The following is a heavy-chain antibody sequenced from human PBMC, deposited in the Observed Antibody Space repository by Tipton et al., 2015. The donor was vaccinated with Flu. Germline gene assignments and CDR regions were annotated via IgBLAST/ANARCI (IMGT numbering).Heavy chain of an antibody. CDR1: GGSISSHY. CDR2: IYYSGSI. J-gene: IGHJ6*02. D-gene: IGHD2-15*01. V-gene: IGHV4-59*11. CDR3: ARDTFRYCSGASCLSDYYYYGMDV. Sequence: TLSLTCTVSGGSISSHYWSWIRQPPGKGLEWIGYIYYSGSISYNPSLKSRVTISVDTSKNQFSLNLSSVTPADTAVYYCARDTFRYCSGASCLSDYYYYGMDVRGQGTTVTVAS.